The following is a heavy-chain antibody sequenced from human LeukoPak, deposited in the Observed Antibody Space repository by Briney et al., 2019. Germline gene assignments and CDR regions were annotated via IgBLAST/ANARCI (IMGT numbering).Heavy chain of an antibody. CDR2: ISYDGSNK. V-gene: IGHV3-30*04. J-gene: IGHJ2*01. Sequence: PGGSLRLSCAASGFTFSSYAMHWVRQAPGKGLEWVAVISYDGSNKYYADSVKGRFTISRDNSENTLYLQMNSLRAEDTAVYYCARGDWYFDLWGRGTLVTVSS. CDR1: GFTFSSYA. CDR3: ARGDWYFDL.